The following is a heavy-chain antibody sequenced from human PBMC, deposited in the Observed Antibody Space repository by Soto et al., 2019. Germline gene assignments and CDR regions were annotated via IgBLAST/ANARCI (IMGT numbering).Heavy chain of an antibody. J-gene: IGHJ4*02. D-gene: IGHD3-3*01. CDR2: IYASGST. V-gene: IGHV4-4*07. CDR1: GGSISPYY. Sequence: SETLSLTCTVSGGSISPYYWSWIRQPAGKGLEWIGRIYASGSTNYNPSLKGRVTMSVATSKNQFSLKLSSMTAAGTAVYYCARGGMVIIPSATAFDYWGQGTLVTVSS. CDR3: ARGGMVIIPSATAFDY.